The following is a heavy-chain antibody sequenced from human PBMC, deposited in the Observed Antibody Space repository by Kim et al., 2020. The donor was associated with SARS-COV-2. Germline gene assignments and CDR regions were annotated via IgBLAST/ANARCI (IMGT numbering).Heavy chain of an antibody. CDR3: TKDIGGYCSSTSCPDYDILTGYLEAFDI. Sequence: GGSLRLSCAASGFTFDDYAMHWVRQAPGKGLEWVSLISGDGGSTYYADSVKGRFTISRDNSKNSLYLQMNSLRTEDTALYYCTKDIGGYCSSTSCPDYDILTGYLEAFDIWGQGTMVTVSS. J-gene: IGHJ3*02. CDR1: GFTFDDYA. CDR2: ISGDGGST. V-gene: IGHV3-43*02. D-gene: IGHD2-2*03.